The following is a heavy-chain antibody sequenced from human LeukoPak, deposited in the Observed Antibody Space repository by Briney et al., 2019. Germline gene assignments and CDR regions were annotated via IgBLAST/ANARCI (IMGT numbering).Heavy chain of an antibody. Sequence: SETLSLTCTVSGGSISSSSYYWGWIRQPPGKGLEWIGSIYYSGSTYYNPSLKSRVTISVDTSKNQFSLKLSSVTAADTAVYYCARQSRYGYFDYWGQGTLVTVSS. CDR2: IYYSGST. V-gene: IGHV4-39*01. CDR1: GGSISSSSYY. CDR3: ARQSRYGYFDY. J-gene: IGHJ4*02. D-gene: IGHD3-9*01.